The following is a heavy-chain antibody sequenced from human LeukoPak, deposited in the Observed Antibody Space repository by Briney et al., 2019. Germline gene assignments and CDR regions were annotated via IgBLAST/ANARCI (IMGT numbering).Heavy chain of an antibody. V-gene: IGHV4-34*01. CDR3: ARYLPLTDAFDI. Sequence: SETLSLTCTVSGGSISSYYWSWIRQPPGKGLEWIGEINHSGSTNYNPSLKSRVTISVDTSKNQFSLKLSSVTAADTAVYYCARYLPLTDAFDIWGQGTMVTVSS. CDR1: GGSISSYY. J-gene: IGHJ3*02. CDR2: INHSGST.